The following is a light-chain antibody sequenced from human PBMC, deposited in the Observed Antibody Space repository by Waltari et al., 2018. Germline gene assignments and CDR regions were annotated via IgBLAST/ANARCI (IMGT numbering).Light chain of an antibody. V-gene: IGKV3-11*01. Sequence: EIVLTQSPATLSLSPGESATLSCRASQSIDIYLAWYQQSPGQAPRLLLSDAASRATGIPARFRGSGSGTDFTLTISSLEPEDFAVYSCQQRSRWPLTFGGGTKVEL. CDR2: DAA. CDR1: QSIDIY. CDR3: QQRSRWPLT. J-gene: IGKJ4*01.